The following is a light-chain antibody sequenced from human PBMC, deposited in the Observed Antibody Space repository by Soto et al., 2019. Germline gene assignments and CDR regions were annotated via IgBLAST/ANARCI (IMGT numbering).Light chain of an antibody. CDR3: QHYDNLPPFT. CDR2: GAS. Sequence: DIQMTQSPCALSASVGARVSITCQASQAIGTSLSWFQQKPGRAPKLLIYGASNLETGVSSRFRGSGSGTDFTFTISSLQPEDIATYYCQHYDNLPPFTFGPGTKVDIK. CDR1: QAIGTS. V-gene: IGKV1-33*01. J-gene: IGKJ3*01.